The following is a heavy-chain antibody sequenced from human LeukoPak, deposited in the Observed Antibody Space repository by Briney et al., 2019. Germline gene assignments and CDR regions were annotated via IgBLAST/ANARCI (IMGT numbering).Heavy chain of an antibody. V-gene: IGHV3-30*03. CDR2: ISYDGSNK. CDR1: GFTFSSYG. J-gene: IGHJ4*02. D-gene: IGHD3-10*01. CDR3: ATYGSGSYGPR. Sequence: PGGSLRLSCAASGFTFSSYGMHWVRQAPGKGLEWVAVISYDGSNKYYADSVKGRFTISRDNSKNTLYLQMNSLKAEDTAVYYCATYGSGSYGPRWGQGTLVTVSS.